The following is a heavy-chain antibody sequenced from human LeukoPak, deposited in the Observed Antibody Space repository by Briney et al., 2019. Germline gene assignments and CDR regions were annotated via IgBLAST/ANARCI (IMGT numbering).Heavy chain of an antibody. Sequence: PGGSLCLSCAVSGFIISDYEMNWVRQAPGKGLEWLSFISSSGTTIYYADSVKGRFTISRDNAKNSLHLQMNSLRAEDTAVYSCARAIDYWGQGTPVTVSS. J-gene: IGHJ4*01. V-gene: IGHV3-48*03. CDR2: ISSSGTTI. CDR1: GFIISDYE. CDR3: ARAIDY.